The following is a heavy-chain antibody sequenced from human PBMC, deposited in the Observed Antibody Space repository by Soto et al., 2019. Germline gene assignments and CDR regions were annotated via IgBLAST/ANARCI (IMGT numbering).Heavy chain of an antibody. V-gene: IGHV1-2*02. Sequence: ASVKVSCKASGYTFTGYLIHWVRQAPRQGLEWVGYINPNSGATKYAPRFQGSVTMTSDTSIRTAYMDLSNLRSYDTAVYYCARGGGTILAPVXWGPATLVTVSX. CDR2: INPNSGAT. J-gene: IGHJ4*02. D-gene: IGHD3-3*01. CDR1: GYTFTGYL. CDR3: ARGGGTILAPVX.